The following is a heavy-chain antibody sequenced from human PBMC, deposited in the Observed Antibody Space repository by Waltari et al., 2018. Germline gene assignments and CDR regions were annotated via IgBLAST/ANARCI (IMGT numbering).Heavy chain of an antibody. Sequence: QVQLVASGGGVVQPGRSLNLSCAASGFTFRNYAMNWVRQAPGKGLEWVAVRSHDGSNKNYVDSVKGRFTVSRDNSKNTLYLQINSLRAEDTAVYYCAKSFSVVVVPYFDYWGQGTLVTVSS. V-gene: IGHV3-30*18. D-gene: IGHD3-22*01. CDR2: RSHDGSNK. CDR3: AKSFSVVVVPYFDY. J-gene: IGHJ4*02. CDR1: GFTFRNYA.